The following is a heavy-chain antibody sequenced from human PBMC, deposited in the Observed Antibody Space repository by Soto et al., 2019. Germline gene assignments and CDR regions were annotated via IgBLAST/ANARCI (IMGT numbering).Heavy chain of an antibody. V-gene: IGHV3-7*03. J-gene: IGHJ4*02. D-gene: IGHD3-3*01. CDR2: IKQDGSEK. CDR3: ARETQGLTIFGVVTSERYFDY. Sequence: HPGGSLRLSCAASGFTFSSHWMSWVRQAPGKGLEWLASIKQDGSEKHYVDSVKGRFTISRDNAKNSLYLQMNSLRVEDTAVYYCARETQGLTIFGVVTSERYFDYWGQGTLVTVSS. CDR1: GFTFSSHW.